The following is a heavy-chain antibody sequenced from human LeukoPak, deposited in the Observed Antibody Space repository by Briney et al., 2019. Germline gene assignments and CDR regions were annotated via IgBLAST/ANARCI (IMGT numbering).Heavy chain of an antibody. CDR2: IYYSGST. Sequence: SETLSLTCTVSGGSISSYYWSWIRQPPGKGLEWIGYIYYSGSTNYNPSLKSRVTISVDTSKNQFFLKLSSVTAADTAVYYCAAKQWLDPYYFDYWGQGTLVTVSS. J-gene: IGHJ4*02. CDR1: GGSISSYY. D-gene: IGHD6-19*01. CDR3: AAKQWLDPYYFDY. V-gene: IGHV4-59*01.